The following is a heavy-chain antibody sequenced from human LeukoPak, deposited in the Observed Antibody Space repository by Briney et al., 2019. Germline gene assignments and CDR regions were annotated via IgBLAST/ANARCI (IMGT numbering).Heavy chain of an antibody. CDR1: GGSISGYY. CDR2: IYYSGST. J-gene: IGHJ5*02. Sequence: SETLSLTCTVSGGSISGYYWSWIRQPPGKGLEWIGYIYYSGSTNYNPSLKSRVTISVDTSKNQFSLKLSSVTAADTAVYYCARGTVVPAAVWFDPWGQGTLVTVSS. CDR3: ARGTVVPAAVWFDP. D-gene: IGHD2-2*01. V-gene: IGHV4-59*01.